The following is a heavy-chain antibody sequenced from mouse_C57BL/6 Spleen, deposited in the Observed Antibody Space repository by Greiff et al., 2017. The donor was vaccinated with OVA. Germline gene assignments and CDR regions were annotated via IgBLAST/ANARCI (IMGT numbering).Heavy chain of an antibody. V-gene: IGHV1-64*01. J-gene: IGHJ3*01. CDR3: AREGGFYFAY. D-gene: IGHD2-1*01. CDR2: IHPNSGST. Sequence: QVQLQQPGAELVKPGASVKLSCKASGYTFTSYWMHWVKQRPGQGLEWIGMIHPNSGSTNYNEKFKSKATLTVDKSSRTAYMQLSSLTSEDAAVYYCAREGGFYFAYWGQGTLVTVSA. CDR1: GYTFTSYW.